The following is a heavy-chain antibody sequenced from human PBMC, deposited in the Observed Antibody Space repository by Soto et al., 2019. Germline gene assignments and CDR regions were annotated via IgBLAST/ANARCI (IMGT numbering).Heavy chain of an antibody. CDR3: TTDTAMVTIGYYYYGMDV. D-gene: IGHD5-18*01. CDR1: GFTFSNAW. CDR2: IKSKTDGGTT. J-gene: IGHJ6*02. V-gene: IGHV3-15*07. Sequence: LRLSCAASGFTFSNAWMNWVRQAPGKGLEWVGRIKSKTDGGTTDYAAPVKGRFTISRDDSKNTLYLQMNSLKTEDTAVYYCTTDTAMVTIGYYYYGMDVWGQGTTVTVSS.